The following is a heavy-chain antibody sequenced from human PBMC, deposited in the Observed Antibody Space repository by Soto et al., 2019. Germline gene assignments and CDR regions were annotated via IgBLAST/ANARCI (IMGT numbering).Heavy chain of an antibody. CDR2: IYYSGST. J-gene: IGHJ4*02. CDR1: GGSISSSSYY. CDR3: ARQSALRFLEWLCDY. V-gene: IGHV4-39*01. D-gene: IGHD3-3*01. Sequence: XATLSLTCTVSGGSISSSSYYWGWIRQPPGKGLEWIGSIYYSGSTYYNPSLKSRVTISVDTSKDQFSLKLSSVTAADTAVYYCARQSALRFLEWLCDYWGKGTLVTVS.